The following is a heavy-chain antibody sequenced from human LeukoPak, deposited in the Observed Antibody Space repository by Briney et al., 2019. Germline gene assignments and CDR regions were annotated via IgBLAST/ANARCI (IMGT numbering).Heavy chain of an antibody. CDR3: ARGHYSSSPYY. CDR2: IYTSGST. V-gene: IGHV4-61*02. CDR1: GGSISSGSYY. Sequence: PSETLSLTCTVSGGSISSGSYYWSWIRQPAGKGLEWIGRIYTSGSTNYNPSLKSRVTISVDTSKNQFSLKLSSVTAADTAVYYCARGHYSSSPYYWGQGTLVTVSS. D-gene: IGHD6-13*01. J-gene: IGHJ4*02.